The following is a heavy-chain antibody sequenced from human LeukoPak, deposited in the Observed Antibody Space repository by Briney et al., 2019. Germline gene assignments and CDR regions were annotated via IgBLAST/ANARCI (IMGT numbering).Heavy chain of an antibody. CDR1: GYSFTSYW. CDR2: IYPGDSDT. J-gene: IGHJ3*02. CDR3: ARPHVDTAMVWSPFDI. D-gene: IGHD5-18*01. Sequence: GESLKISCKGSGYSFTSYWIGWVRQMPGKGLEWMGIIYPGDSDTRYSPSFQGQVTISADKSISTAYLQWSSLKASDTAMYYCARPHVDTAMVWSPFDIWGQGTMVTVSS. V-gene: IGHV5-51*01.